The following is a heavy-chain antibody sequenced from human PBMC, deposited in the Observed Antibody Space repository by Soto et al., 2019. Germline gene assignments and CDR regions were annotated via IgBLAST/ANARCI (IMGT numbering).Heavy chain of an antibody. V-gene: IGHV4-34*01. CDR3: ARGYVRNSPHFNYYYYYGMDV. J-gene: IGHJ6*02. CDR2: INHSGST. Sequence: PSETLSFTCAVYGGSFSGYYWSWIRQPPGKGLEWIGEINHSGSTNYNPSLKSRVTISVDTSKNQFSLKLSSVTAADTAVYYCARGYVRNSPHFNYYYYYGMDVWGQGTTVTVSS. CDR1: GGSFSGYY. D-gene: IGHD3-3*02.